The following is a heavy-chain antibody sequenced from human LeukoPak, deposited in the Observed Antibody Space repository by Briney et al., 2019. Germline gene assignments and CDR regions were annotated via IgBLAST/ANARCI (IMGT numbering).Heavy chain of an antibody. Sequence: GGSLRLSCAASGFTFSSYAMGWVRQAPGKGLEWVSAISGSGGSTYYADSVKGRFTISRDSSKHTLYLQMNSLRAEDTAVYYCAKGFWSGYLGGAFDIWGQGTMVTVSS. J-gene: IGHJ3*02. CDR1: GFTFSSYA. V-gene: IGHV3-23*01. CDR2: ISGSGGST. D-gene: IGHD3-3*01. CDR3: AKGFWSGYLGGAFDI.